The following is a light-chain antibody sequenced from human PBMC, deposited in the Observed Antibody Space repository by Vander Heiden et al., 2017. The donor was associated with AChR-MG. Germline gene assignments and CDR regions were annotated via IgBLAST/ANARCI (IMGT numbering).Light chain of an antibody. Sequence: SYELTQPLSVSVALGQTARITCGENNIGSKNVHWYKQKPGQAPVLVIYRDSNRPSGIPERFSGSNSGNTATMTISRAQAGDEADYYCQVWDSSTVVFGGGTKLTVL. V-gene: IGLV3-9*01. CDR1: NIGSKN. CDR2: RDS. CDR3: QVWDSSTVV. J-gene: IGLJ2*01.